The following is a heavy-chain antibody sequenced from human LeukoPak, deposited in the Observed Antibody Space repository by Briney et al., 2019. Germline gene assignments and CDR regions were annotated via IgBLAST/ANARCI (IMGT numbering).Heavy chain of an antibody. D-gene: IGHD6-13*01. V-gene: IGHV4-38-2*01. J-gene: IGHJ4*02. CDR1: GYSTSSGYY. CDR3: GRGLRLISSSWQTIQY. Sequence: SEPPSLTSVVSGYSTSSGYYWGWVRQPPGKGLEWIGSIFHSGTTYYNPSLKSRVTISADTSKNQFSLNLSSVTAADTDVYYCGRGLRLISSSWQTIQYWGEGTLVTVSS. CDR2: IFHSGTT.